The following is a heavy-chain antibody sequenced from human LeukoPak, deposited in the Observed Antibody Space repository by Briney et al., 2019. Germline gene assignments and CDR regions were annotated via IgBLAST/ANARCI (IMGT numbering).Heavy chain of an antibody. Sequence: GGALRLSCAASGFTFISYWMHWVRQAPGKGLVRVSRINSDGSSTSDADSVKGRFTISRDNSKNTVYLQMNSLRVEDTAVYYCARGLFLSGYLDAFDIWGQGTVVTVSS. D-gene: IGHD3-22*01. V-gene: IGHV3-74*01. CDR2: INSDGSST. J-gene: IGHJ3*02. CDR1: GFTFISYW. CDR3: ARGLFLSGYLDAFDI.